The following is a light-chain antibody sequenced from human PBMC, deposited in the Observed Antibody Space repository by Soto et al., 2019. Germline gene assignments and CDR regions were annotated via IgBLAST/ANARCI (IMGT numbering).Light chain of an antibody. CDR1: NSNIGAGYD. J-gene: IGLJ1*01. CDR2: TEN. Sequence: QSVLTQPPSVSGAPGQRVTISCTGSNSNIGAGYDVHWYQQFPGAAPKLLIYTENNRPSCVPDRFSVSKSGTSASLAITGLQAEDDADYYCQSYDSSLSAYVFGTGTKVTVL. CDR3: QSYDSSLSAYV. V-gene: IGLV1-40*01.